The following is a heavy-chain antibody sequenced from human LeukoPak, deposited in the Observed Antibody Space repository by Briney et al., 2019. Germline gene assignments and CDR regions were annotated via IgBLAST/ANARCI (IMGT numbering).Heavy chain of an antibody. V-gene: IGHV3-30*03. Sequence: GGSLRLSCAASGFTFSSYGMHWVRQAPGKGLEWVAVISYDGSNKYYADSVKGRFTISRDNSKNTLYLQMNSLRAEDTAVYYCARGGYSSSWYVLLYFDYWGQGTLVTVSS. J-gene: IGHJ4*02. CDR2: ISYDGSNK. D-gene: IGHD6-13*01. CDR1: GFTFSSYG. CDR3: ARGGYSSSWYVLLYFDY.